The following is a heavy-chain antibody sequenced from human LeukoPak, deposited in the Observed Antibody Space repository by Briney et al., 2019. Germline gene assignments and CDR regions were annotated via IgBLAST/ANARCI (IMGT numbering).Heavy chain of an antibody. CDR3: ARDDCSSTSCYGANSAVYAFDI. CDR2: ISSSSSYI. Sequence: GGSLRLSCAASGFTFSSYSMNWVRQAPGKGLEWVSSISSSSSYIYYADSVKGRFTISRDNAKNSVYLQMNSLRAEDTAVYYCARDDCSSTSCYGANSAVYAFDIWGQGTMVTVSS. J-gene: IGHJ3*02. D-gene: IGHD2-2*01. CDR1: GFTFSSYS. V-gene: IGHV3-21*01.